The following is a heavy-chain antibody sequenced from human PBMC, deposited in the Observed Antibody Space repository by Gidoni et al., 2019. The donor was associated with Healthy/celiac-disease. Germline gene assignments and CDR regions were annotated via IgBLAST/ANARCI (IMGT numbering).Heavy chain of an antibody. CDR1: GGSFRGYY. D-gene: IGHD2-15*01. CDR2: INHSGST. Sequence: QVQLQQWGAGLLKPSETLSPPCAVYGGSFRGYYWSWLRQPHGKGREWIGEINHSGSTNYNPSLKSRVTISVDTSKNQFSLKLSSVTAADTAVYYCARPQYCSGGSCSHYFDYWGQGTLVTVSS. J-gene: IGHJ4*02. CDR3: ARPQYCSGGSCSHYFDY. V-gene: IGHV4-34*01.